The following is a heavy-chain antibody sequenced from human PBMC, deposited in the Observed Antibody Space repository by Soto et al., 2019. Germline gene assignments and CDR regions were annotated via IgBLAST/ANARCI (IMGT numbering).Heavy chain of an antibody. V-gene: IGHV3-7*03. CDR3: ARYGLGAYYYYGMEV. J-gene: IGHJ6*02. CDR2: IKQDGSEK. Sequence: EVQLVESGGGLVQPGGSLRLSCAASGFNFSSYWMSWVRQAPGQGLEWVANIKQDGSEKHYVDSVKGRFTISRDNSKNSLYLQMNSLRAEDTAVYYCARYGLGAYYYYGMEVWGQGTTVTGSS. CDR1: GFNFSSYW. D-gene: IGHD3-10*01.